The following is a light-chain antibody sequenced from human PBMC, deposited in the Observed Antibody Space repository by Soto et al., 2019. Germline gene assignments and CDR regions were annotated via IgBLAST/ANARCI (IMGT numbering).Light chain of an antibody. J-gene: IGKJ1*01. CDR1: QSGLYSSNNKNY. CDR2: WAS. V-gene: IGKV4-1*01. CDR3: QQYYTTPRT. Sequence: DIVMTQSPDSLAVSLGERATINCKSSQSGLYSSNNKNYLTWYQQKPGQPPKLLIYWASTRESGVPDRFSGSGSGTDFTLTISRLQADDVAVYYCQQYYTTPRTFGQGTKVEIK.